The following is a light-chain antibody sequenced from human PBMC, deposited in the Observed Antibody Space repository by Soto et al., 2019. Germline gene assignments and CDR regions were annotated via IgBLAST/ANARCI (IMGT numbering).Light chain of an antibody. CDR2: DAS. Sequence: EIVLSQSPGTLSLSPGERATLSCRASQSFNNYYLAWYQQKPGQAPRLLIYDASSRPARIPDRFSGSGSGTDFTLTISRLEPEDFAVYYCQHYGRSPYTFGQGTKLEI. J-gene: IGKJ2*01. V-gene: IGKV3-20*01. CDR1: QSFNNYY. CDR3: QHYGRSPYT.